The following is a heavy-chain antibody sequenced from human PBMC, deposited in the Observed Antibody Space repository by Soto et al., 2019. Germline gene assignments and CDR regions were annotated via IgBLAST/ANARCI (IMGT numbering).Heavy chain of an antibody. Sequence: SETLSLTCAVPGYSISTYNWWGWIRQPPGKGLEWIGYIYYTGTIYYNLPLKSGVTMSVATAKDQFSLQLSSVTAADTAVYYSARTSRLKPGHLDYWGQGALVTVSS. CDR2: IYYTGTI. CDR1: GYSISTYNW. V-gene: IGHV4-28*05. CDR3: ARTSRLKPGHLDY. D-gene: IGHD7-27*01. J-gene: IGHJ4*02.